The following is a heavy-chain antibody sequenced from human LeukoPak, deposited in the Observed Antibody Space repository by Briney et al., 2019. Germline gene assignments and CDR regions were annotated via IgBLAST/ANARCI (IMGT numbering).Heavy chain of an antibody. CDR3: ARATRWLQAPFDY. CDR2: ISYDGSNK. CDR1: GFTFSSYA. D-gene: IGHD5-24*01. J-gene: IGHJ4*02. V-gene: IGHV3-30-3*01. Sequence: GGSLRLSCAASGFTFSSYAMHWVRQAPGKGLEWVAVISYDGSNKYYADSVKGRFTISRDNSKNTLYLQMNSLRAEDTAVYYCARATRWLQAPFDYWGQGTLVTVSS.